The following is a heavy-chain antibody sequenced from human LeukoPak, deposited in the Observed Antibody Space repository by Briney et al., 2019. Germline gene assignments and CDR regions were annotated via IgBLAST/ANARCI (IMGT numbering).Heavy chain of an antibody. D-gene: IGHD2-2*01. CDR1: GYTFTGYY. J-gene: IGHJ6*03. CDR2: INPNSGGT. CDR3: ARTDIVVVPAATLYYYYYMDA. Sequence: ASVKVSCKASGYTFTGYYMHWVRQAPGQGLEWMGWINPNSGGTNYAQKFQGRVTMTRDTSISTAYMELSRLRSDDTAVYYCARTDIVVVPAATLYYYYYMDAWGKGTTVTVSS. V-gene: IGHV1-2*02.